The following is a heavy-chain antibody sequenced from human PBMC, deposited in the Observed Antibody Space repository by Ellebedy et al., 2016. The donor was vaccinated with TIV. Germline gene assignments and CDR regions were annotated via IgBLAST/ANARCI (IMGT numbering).Heavy chain of an antibody. CDR3: SRHTDYALDY. Sequence: PGGSLRLSCEASGIIFSSYWMHWVRQAPGKGLLWVSRINSDGSSTTYADSVKGRFTISRDNAKNTVYLQMNSLRLEDTAVYYCSRHTDYALDYWGQGALVTVSS. CDR2: INSDGSST. CDR1: GIIFSSYW. J-gene: IGHJ4*02. V-gene: IGHV3-74*03. D-gene: IGHD4-17*01.